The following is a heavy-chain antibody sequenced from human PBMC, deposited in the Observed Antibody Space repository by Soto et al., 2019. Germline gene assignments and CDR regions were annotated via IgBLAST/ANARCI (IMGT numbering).Heavy chain of an antibody. Sequence: SGPTLVNPTQTLTLTCTFSGFSLSTSGMCVSWLRQPPGKALEWLALIDWDDDRYYSTSLKTRLTISKDTSKNQVVLTVTNMDPVDTATYFCARLSYRSFNFDYWGQGTLVTVSS. J-gene: IGHJ4*02. CDR1: GFSLSTSGMC. CDR3: ARLSYRSFNFDY. V-gene: IGHV2-70*01. CDR2: IDWDDDR. D-gene: IGHD3-16*02.